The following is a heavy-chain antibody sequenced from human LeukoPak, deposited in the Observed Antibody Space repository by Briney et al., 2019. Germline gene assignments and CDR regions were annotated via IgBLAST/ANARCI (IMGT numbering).Heavy chain of an antibody. D-gene: IGHD3-10*01. Sequence: PSETLSLTCSVSGGPLTSHYWSWMRQSPEKGLEWIAYFYYSGSTTNYNPSLKSRVTISVDTSKNQFSLNLRSVTAADTAVYYCARLSSGSHDYWGRGTLVTVSS. J-gene: IGHJ4*02. CDR1: GGPLTSHY. CDR2: FYYSGSTT. V-gene: IGHV4-59*08. CDR3: ARLSSGSHDY.